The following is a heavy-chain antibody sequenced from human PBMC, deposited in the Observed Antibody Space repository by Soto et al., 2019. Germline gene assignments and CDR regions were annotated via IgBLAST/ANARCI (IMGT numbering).Heavy chain of an antibody. Sequence: VKVSCKASGGTFSSYAISWVRQAPGQGLEWMGGIIPIFGTANYAQKFQGRVTITADESASTAYMEPSSLRAEDTAVYYCAKERATVTTRPYYFDYWGQGTLVTVSS. D-gene: IGHD4-17*01. V-gene: IGHV1-69*13. J-gene: IGHJ4*02. CDR3: AKERATVTTRPYYFDY. CDR2: IIPIFGTA. CDR1: GGTFSSYA.